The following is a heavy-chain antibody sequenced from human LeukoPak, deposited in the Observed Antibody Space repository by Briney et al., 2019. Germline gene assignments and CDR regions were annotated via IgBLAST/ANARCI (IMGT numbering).Heavy chain of an antibody. Sequence: GRSLRLSCAASGCTFSSYGMHWVRQAPGKGREGGAVISYDGSNKYYTDSVKGRFTISRDNSKNTLYLQMNSLRAEDTAVYYCAKDFGRYCSGGSCYPDYWGQGTLVTVSS. CDR2: ISYDGSNK. V-gene: IGHV3-30*18. CDR3: AKDFGRYCSGGSCYPDY. CDR1: GCTFSSYG. D-gene: IGHD2-15*01. J-gene: IGHJ4*02.